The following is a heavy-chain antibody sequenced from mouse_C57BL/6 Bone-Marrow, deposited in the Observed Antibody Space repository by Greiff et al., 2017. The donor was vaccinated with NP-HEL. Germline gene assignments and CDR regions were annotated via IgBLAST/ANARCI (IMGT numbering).Heavy chain of an antibody. V-gene: IGHV2-5*01. CDR3: ARSTTVVGGYGMDD. CDR1: GFSLTSYG. J-gene: IGHJ4*01. Sequence: QVQLQQSGPGLVQPSQSLSITCTVSGFSLTSYGVHWVRQSPGKGLEWLGVIWRGGSTDYNAAFMSRLSITKDNSKCQVFFKMNSLQADDTAIYYFARSTTVVGGYGMDDWGQGTSVTVSS. D-gene: IGHD1-1*01. CDR2: IWRGGST.